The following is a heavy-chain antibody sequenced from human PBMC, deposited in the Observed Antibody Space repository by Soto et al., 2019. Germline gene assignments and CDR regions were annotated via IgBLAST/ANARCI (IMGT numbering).Heavy chain of an antibody. CDR2: IIPIFGTA. Sequence: ASVKVSCKASGGTFSSYAISWVRQAPGQGLEWMGGIIPIFGTANYAQKFQGRVTITAHESTSTAYMELSSLRSEDTAVYYCARGPTPVRGGGYYYYYGMDVWGQGTTVTVSS. CDR3: ARGPTPVRGGGYYYYYGMDV. CDR1: GGTFSSYA. J-gene: IGHJ6*02. V-gene: IGHV1-69*13. D-gene: IGHD3-16*01.